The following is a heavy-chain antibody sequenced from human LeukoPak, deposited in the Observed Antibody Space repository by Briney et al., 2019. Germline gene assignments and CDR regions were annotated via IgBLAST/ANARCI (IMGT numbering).Heavy chain of an antibody. CDR2: SCTSDST. V-gene: IGHV4-61*02. CDR3: ARYLNYGFWSVKTPDAFDI. D-gene: IGHD3-3*01. J-gene: IGHJ3*02. Sequence: SETLSLTCTVSSGSISSGSYYWRWIRQPAGKGVEWIGRSCTSDSTNYNPSRKSRVTISVVTSNNQFSLKLSSVHAADTAVYYCARYLNYGFWSVKTPDAFDIWGQGTMVTVSS. CDR1: SGSISSGSYY.